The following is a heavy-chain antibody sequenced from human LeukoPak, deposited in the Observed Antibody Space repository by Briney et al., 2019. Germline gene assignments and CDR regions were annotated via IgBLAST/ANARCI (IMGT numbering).Heavy chain of an antibody. V-gene: IGHV3-21*01. CDR2: ISSSSSYI. Sequence: GGSLRLSCAACGFTFSSYSMNWVRQAPGKGLEWVSSISSSSSYIYYADSVKGRFTISRDNAKNSLYLQMNSLRAEDTAVYYCARALRYFDWLLFDAFDIWGQGTMVTVSS. J-gene: IGHJ3*02. CDR1: GFTFSSYS. CDR3: ARALRYFDWLLFDAFDI. D-gene: IGHD3-9*01.